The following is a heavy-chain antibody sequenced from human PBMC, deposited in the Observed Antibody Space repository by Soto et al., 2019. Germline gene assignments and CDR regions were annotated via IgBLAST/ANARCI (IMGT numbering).Heavy chain of an antibody. D-gene: IGHD2-2*01. CDR2: IIPISETT. J-gene: IGHJ6*02. CDR1: GGTFSSYA. V-gene: IGHV1-69*01. Sequence: QVQLVQSGAEVKKPGSSVKVSCKASGGTFSSYAISWVRQAPGQGLEWMGGIIPISETTNYAQKFQGRVTITADESNSTAYMELSSLRSEDTAVYYCARSQGSSTSLEIYYYYYSGMDVWGQGTTVTVSS. CDR3: ARSQGSSTSLEIYYYYYSGMDV.